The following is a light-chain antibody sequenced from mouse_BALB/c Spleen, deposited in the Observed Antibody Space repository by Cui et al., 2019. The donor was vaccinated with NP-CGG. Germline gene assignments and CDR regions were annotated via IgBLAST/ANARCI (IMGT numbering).Light chain of an antibody. V-gene: IGLV1*01. J-gene: IGLJ1*01. CDR3: ALWYSNHWV. CDR2: GTN. CDR1: TGPVTTSNY. Sequence: QAVVTQESALTTSPGETVTLTCRSSTGPVTTSNYANWVQEKPDHLFTGLIGGTNNRAPGVAARFSGSLIGDKAALTITGAQTEDEAIYFCALWYSNHWVFGGGTKLTVL.